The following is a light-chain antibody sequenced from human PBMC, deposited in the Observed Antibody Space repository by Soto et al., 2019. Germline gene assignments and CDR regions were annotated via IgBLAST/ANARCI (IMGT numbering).Light chain of an antibody. CDR3: MQGTHWPRT. V-gene: IGKV2-30*02. CDR2: MVS. J-gene: IGKJ3*01. Sequence: DVVMTQSPLSLPVTLGQPASISCRSSQSLVHSDGKTYLNWFQQRPGHFPRRFIYMVSDRDFGVPDRFSGSGAGTVFTLKISRVEAEDIGVYYCMQGTHWPRTFGPGTKVDIK. CDR1: QSLVHSDGKTY.